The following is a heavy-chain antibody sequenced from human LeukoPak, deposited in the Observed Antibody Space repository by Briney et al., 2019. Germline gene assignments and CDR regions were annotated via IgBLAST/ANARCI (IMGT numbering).Heavy chain of an antibody. J-gene: IGHJ5*02. CDR1: GGSFSGYY. V-gene: IGHV4-30-4*08. CDR3: ARIAVAGVDP. D-gene: IGHD6-19*01. CDR2: IYYSGST. Sequence: TLSLTCAVYGGSFSGYYWSWIRQPPGKGLEWIGYIYYSGSTYYNPSLKSRVTISVDTSKNQFSLKLSSVTAADTAVYYCARIAVAGVDPWGQGTLVTVSS.